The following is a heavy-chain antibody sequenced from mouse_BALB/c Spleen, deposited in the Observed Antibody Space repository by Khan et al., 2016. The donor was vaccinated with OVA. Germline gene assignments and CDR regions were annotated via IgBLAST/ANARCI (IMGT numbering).Heavy chain of an antibody. CDR3: ARDGNCYFDV. V-gene: IGHV3-2*02. Sequence: EVQLQESGPGLVKPSQSLALTCTVSGSSIPSDYAWNWIRQFPGSKLEWLGYIRNSGNTSYNPSLKSRITITRDTSKNQFFLQLNSVTTEDTATYNCARDGNCYFDVWGAGTTVTVSS. CDR1: GSSIPSDYA. D-gene: IGHD2-1*01. CDR2: IRNSGNT. J-gene: IGHJ1*01.